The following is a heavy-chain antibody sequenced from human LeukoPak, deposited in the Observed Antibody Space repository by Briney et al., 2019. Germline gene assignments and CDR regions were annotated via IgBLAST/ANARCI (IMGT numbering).Heavy chain of an antibody. CDR1: GGTFSSYA. D-gene: IGHD5-24*01. V-gene: IGHV1-69*13. Sequence: SVKVSCKASGGTFSSYAISWVRQAPGQGLEWMGGIIPIFGTASYAQKFQGRVTITADESTSTAYMELSSLRSEDTAVYYCARVYGDGYNMDYWGQGTLVTVSS. CDR3: ARVYGDGYNMDY. CDR2: IIPIFGTA. J-gene: IGHJ4*02.